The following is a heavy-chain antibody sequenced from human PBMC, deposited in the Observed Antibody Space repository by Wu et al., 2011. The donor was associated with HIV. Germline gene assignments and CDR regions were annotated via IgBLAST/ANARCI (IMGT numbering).Heavy chain of an antibody. J-gene: IGHJ6*03. Sequence: QVQLVQSGAEVKKPGSSVKVSCKASGGSFSSYGISWVRQAPGQGLEWMGGIIPIFGTANYAQKFQGRLTITADKSTSIAYMDLSSLRSEDTAVYYCVSALERGWSYMDVWGKGTTVTVSS. D-gene: IGHD2-8*01. CDR1: GGSFSSYG. V-gene: IGHV1-69*14. CDR2: IIPIFGTA. CDR3: VSALERGWSYMDV.